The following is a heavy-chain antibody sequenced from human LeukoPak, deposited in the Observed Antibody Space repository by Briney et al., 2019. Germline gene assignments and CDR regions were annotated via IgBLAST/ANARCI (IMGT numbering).Heavy chain of an antibody. J-gene: IGHJ4*02. V-gene: IGHV4-31*03. CDR2: IYYSGST. CDR1: DGSISSGGYY. CDR3: ARNYYFDL. Sequence: PSETLSLTCTVSDGSISSGGYYWSWIRRQPGKGLEWIGYIYYSGSTYYNPSLKSRVTISGDTSKNQFSLRLSSVTAADTAVYYCARNYYFDLWGQGTLVTVSS.